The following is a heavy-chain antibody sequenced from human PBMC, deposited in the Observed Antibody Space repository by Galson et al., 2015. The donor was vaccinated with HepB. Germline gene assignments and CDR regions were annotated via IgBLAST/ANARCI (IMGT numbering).Heavy chain of an antibody. V-gene: IGHV3-30*03. D-gene: IGHD5-12*01. Sequence: SLRLSCAASGFTFSSYAMHWVRQAPGQGLEWVAVTSSDVSDKYYGDSVKGRFTISRDNSKSTLYLQMNSLRPEDTAVYYCARAPVATINYYFYLEVWGKGTTVTVSS. CDR1: GFTFSSYA. CDR2: TSSDVSDK. CDR3: ARAPVATINYYFYLEV. J-gene: IGHJ6*03.